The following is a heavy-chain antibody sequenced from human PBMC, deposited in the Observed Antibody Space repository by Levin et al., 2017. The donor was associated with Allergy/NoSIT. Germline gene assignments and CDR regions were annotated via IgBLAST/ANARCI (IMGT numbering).Heavy chain of an antibody. J-gene: IGHJ5*02. D-gene: IGHD1-26*01. CDR1: GFTVSSNY. CDR2: IYSGGST. Sequence: GGSLRLSCAASGFTVSSNYMRWVRQAPGMGLEWVAVIYSGGSTNYADSVKGRFTISRDNSKKTLYLQMKSLTTEDTAVYYCAAPSMVGAWSWGQGTLVTVSS. CDR3: AAPSMVGAWS. V-gene: IGHV3-53*01.